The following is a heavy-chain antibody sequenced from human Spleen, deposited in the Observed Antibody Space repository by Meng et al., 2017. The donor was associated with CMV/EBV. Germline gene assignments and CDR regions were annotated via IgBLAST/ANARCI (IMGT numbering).Heavy chain of an antibody. J-gene: IGHJ6*02. Sequence: GGSLRLSCAASGFTFSTYAMNWVRQAPGKGLEWVSAVSGSDGKTFYADSVKGRFSISRDNSDNALYLQMNSLRVEDTAIYYCAITMARGIISFYYFGMDVWGQGTTVTVSS. CDR1: GFTFSTYA. V-gene: IGHV3-23*01. CDR3: AITMARGIISFYYFGMDV. CDR2: VSGSDGKT. D-gene: IGHD3-10*01.